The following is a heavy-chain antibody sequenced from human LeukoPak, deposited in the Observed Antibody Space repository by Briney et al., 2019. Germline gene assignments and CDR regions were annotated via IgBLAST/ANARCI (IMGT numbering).Heavy chain of an antibody. CDR3: ARASTMVRGNFDY. V-gene: IGHV4-39*01. CDR2: IYYSGST. CDR1: GGSISSSSYY. D-gene: IGHD3-10*01. J-gene: IGHJ4*02. Sequence: SETLSLTCTVSGGSISSSSYYWGWIRQPPGKGLEWIGSIYYSGSTYYNPSLKSRVTISVDTSKNQFSLKLSSVTAADTAVYYCARASTMVRGNFDYWGQGTLVTVSS.